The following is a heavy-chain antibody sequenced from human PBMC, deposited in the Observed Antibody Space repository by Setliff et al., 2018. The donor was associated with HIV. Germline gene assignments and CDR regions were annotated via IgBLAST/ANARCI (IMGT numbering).Heavy chain of an antibody. CDR3: GRRGGMATPNDAFDI. D-gene: IGHD5-12*01. Sequence: PGESLKISCKGSGYSFTSYWIGWVRQMPGKGLEWMGIIYPGDSDTRYSPSFQGQVTISADKSISTAYLQWSSLKASDTAMYYCGRRGGMATPNDAFDIWGQGTMVTVSS. V-gene: IGHV5-51*01. CDR1: GYSFTSYW. CDR2: IYPGDSDT. J-gene: IGHJ3*02.